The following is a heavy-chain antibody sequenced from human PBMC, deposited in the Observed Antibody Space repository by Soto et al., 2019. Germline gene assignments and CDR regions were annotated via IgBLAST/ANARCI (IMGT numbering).Heavy chain of an antibody. D-gene: IGHD3-9*01. CDR1: GFTVSSNY. CDR2: IYSGGST. Sequence: SGGSLRLSCAASGFTVSSNYMSWVRQAPGKGLEWVSVIYSGGSTYYADSVKGRFTISRDNSKNTLYLQMNSLRAEDTAVYYCAREGYYDILTGYYKPEFDYWGQGTLVTVSS. J-gene: IGHJ4*02. V-gene: IGHV3-66*01. CDR3: AREGYYDILTGYYKPEFDY.